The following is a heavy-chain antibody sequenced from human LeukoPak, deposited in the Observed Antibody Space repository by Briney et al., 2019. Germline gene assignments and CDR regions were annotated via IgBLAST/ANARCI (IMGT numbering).Heavy chain of an antibody. J-gene: IGHJ4*02. Sequence: SVKVSCKASGGAFSGYAFSWVRQAPGQGLEWMGGILPIFGTTPYAQNFQGRVTVSADESTSTVYLALTNLTFEDTAIYYCARDENFGTGSTHWGQGIPVTVAS. D-gene: IGHD3/OR15-3a*01. CDR3: ARDENFGTGSTH. V-gene: IGHV1-69*13. CDR2: ILPIFGTT. CDR1: GGAFSGYA.